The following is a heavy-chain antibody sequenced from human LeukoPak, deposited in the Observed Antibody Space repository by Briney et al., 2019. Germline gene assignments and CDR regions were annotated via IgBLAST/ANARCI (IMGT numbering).Heavy chain of an antibody. J-gene: IGHJ6*02. CDR1: VGSINSGNW. V-gene: IGHV4/OR15-8*01. CDR2: IHNNGTR. CDR3: AAAPILRGEGGEHYKYGMDV. D-gene: IGHD2-2*02. Sequence: PSGTLTLTCGVSVGSINSGNWWTWVRPSPGKGLEWIGVIHNNGTRNYNPSLKSRVTISADTFKNHFSLIVTSLTAADTAVYYCAAAPILRGEGGEHYKYGMDVWGQGNTVIVSS.